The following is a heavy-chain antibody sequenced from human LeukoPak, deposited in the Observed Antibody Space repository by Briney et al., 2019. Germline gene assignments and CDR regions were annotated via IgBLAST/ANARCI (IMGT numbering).Heavy chain of an antibody. CDR3: ARLVVGATGALDY. Sequence: PSETLSLTCTVSGGSISSYYWGWIRQPPGKGLEWIGSIYYSGSTYYNPSLKSRVTISVDTSKNQFSLKLSSVTAADTAVYYCARLVVGATGALDYWGQGTLVTVSS. J-gene: IGHJ4*02. CDR1: GGSISSYY. CDR2: IYYSGST. D-gene: IGHD1-26*01. V-gene: IGHV4-39*01.